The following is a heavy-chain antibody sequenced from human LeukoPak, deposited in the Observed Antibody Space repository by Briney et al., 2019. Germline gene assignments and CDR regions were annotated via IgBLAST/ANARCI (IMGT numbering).Heavy chain of an antibody. CDR2: INAGNGNT. V-gene: IGHV1-3*01. Sequence: ASVKVSCKASGYTFTSYAMHWVRQAPGQRLEWMGWINAGNGNTKYSQKFQGRVTITRDTSASTAYMELSSLRSEDTAVYYCARNPFGELSMDVWGQGTTVTVSS. D-gene: IGHD3-10*01. CDR1: GYTFTSYA. CDR3: ARNPFGELSMDV. J-gene: IGHJ6*02.